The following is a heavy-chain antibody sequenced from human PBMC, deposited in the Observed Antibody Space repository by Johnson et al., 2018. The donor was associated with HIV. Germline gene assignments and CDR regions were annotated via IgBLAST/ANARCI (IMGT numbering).Heavy chain of an antibody. CDR2: VSVSGNNI. D-gene: IGHD6-13*01. V-gene: IGHV3-11*04. Sequence: QVQLVESGGGLVKPGGSLRLSCTASEFSFSDYSLRCLRQAPGKGLNWVSCVSVSGNNIDCLSGNNIDCTGRFTISRDNPKTSLRLQMNSLGVEDTAVYYCARDSSSWRPSGAFDIWGQGTMVTVS. CDR3: ARDSSSWRPSGAFDI. J-gene: IGHJ3*02. CDR1: EFSFSDYS.